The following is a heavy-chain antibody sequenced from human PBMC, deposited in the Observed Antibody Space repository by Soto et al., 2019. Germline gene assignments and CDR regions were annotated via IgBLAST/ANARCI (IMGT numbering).Heavy chain of an antibody. CDR1: GASMIRYY. CDR3: ARVLMGTDAFDV. Sequence: PSETLSLTCSVSGASMIRYYWSWLRLPPGKGLEWIGYIYSSGQTRYNPALRGRLRLSVETSKNQFALRLSSVTAADTAIYYCARVLMGTDAFDVWGQGTLVTVSS. V-gene: IGHV4-59*01. CDR2: IYSSGQT. J-gene: IGHJ3*01. D-gene: IGHD1-1*01.